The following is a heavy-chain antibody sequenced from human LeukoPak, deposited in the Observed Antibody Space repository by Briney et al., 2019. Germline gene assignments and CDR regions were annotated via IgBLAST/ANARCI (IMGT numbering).Heavy chain of an antibody. CDR1: GGSTSSDY. CDR2: VCNSGGT. J-gene: IGHJ2*01. Sequence: SETLSLTCTVSGGSTSSDYWSWIRQSPGKGLEWVGYVCNSGGTGKNPSLKSRVTILLDTSKNQCSLKLTSVSAADTAVYYCARLKLGAYFDLWGRGTLVTVSS. D-gene: IGHD3-16*01. V-gene: IGHV4-59*08. CDR3: ARLKLGAYFDL.